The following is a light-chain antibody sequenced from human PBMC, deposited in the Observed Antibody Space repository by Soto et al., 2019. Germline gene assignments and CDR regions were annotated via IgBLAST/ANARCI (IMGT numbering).Light chain of an antibody. CDR3: EQYNDWPLN. CDR1: QSVSAH. J-gene: IGKJ3*01. Sequence: ERVITQSPGNLSVSPGERCTLSCRSRQSVSAHLAWYQHKPGQSPRLLIYGVSTSATGIPARFSGSESGTGFTLTISSPQSEDFAVYYCEQYNDWPLNVGPGTNVDIK. CDR2: GVS. V-gene: IGKV3-15*01.